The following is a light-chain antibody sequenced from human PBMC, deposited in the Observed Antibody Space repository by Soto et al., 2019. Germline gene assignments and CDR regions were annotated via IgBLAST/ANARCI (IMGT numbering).Light chain of an antibody. CDR3: QQYEGNPT. V-gene: IGKV1-5*01. Sequence: DVQMTQSPSTLSASVGDRVTITCRASQSIGTWLAWYQQKPGGAPRLLIYDASTLESGVPSRFSGSGSETEFTLTISSLKPDDFATYHCQQYEGNPTFGQGTTVEVK. CDR1: QSIGTW. CDR2: DAS. J-gene: IGKJ1*01.